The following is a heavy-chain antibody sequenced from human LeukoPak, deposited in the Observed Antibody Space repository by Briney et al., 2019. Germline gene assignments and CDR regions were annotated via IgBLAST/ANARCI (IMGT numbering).Heavy chain of an antibody. Sequence: ASVKVSCKASGYTFTSYDINWVRQATGPGLEPMGWMNPKTGNTGYEQKFQDRVTMTRNTSISTAYMELSSLRSEDTAVYYCARDGRAAAGTDWFDPWGQGTLVTVSS. CDR2: MNPKTGNT. D-gene: IGHD6-13*01. CDR3: ARDGRAAAGTDWFDP. CDR1: GYTFTSYD. V-gene: IGHV1-8*01. J-gene: IGHJ5*02.